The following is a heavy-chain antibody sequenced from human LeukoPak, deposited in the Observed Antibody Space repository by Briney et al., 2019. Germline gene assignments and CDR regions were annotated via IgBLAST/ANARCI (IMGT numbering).Heavy chain of an antibody. CDR2: IRYDGSDK. J-gene: IGHJ4*02. CDR1: GFTFSSYG. V-gene: IGHV3-30*02. Sequence: PGGSLRLSCAASGFTFSSYGMHWVRQAPGKGLEWVAFIRYDGSDKYYADSVKGRFTISRDNSKNTLYLQMNSLRAEDTAVYYCANLPLYTKTTTYYYDSSGYYTVAGWGQGTLVTVSS. D-gene: IGHD3-22*01. CDR3: ANLPLYTKTTTYYYDSSGYYTVAG.